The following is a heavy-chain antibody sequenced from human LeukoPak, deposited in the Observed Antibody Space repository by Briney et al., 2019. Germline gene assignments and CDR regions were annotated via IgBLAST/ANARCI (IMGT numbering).Heavy chain of an antibody. V-gene: IGHV3-48*01. Sequence: GGSLRLSCAASGFTFSSYSMNWVRQAPGKGLEWVSYISSSSSTIYYADSVKGRFTISRDNSKNTLYLQMNSLRVEDTAVYYCARGYSFPYYFDYWGQGTLVTVSS. J-gene: IGHJ4*02. D-gene: IGHD5-18*01. CDR3: ARGYSFPYYFDY. CDR1: GFTFSSYS. CDR2: ISSSSSTI.